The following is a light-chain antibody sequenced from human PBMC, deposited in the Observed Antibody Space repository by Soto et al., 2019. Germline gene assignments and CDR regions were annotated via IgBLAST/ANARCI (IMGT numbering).Light chain of an antibody. CDR1: QSVSRN. CDR2: GAS. J-gene: IGKJ1*01. CDR3: QQYTSYPT. Sequence: EIVMTQSPATLSVSPGEEATLSCRASQSVSRNLAWYQQKPGQAPRLLVFGASTTATGIPVRFSGSGSGTEFTLTISGLQSEYFAVYYCQQYTSYPTFGQGTKVEVK. V-gene: IGKV3-15*01.